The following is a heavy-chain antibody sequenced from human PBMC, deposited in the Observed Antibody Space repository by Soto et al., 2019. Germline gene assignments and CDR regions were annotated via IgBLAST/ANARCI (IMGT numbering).Heavy chain of an antibody. Sequence: SETLSLTCAVYGGSISSYYWSWIRQPPGKGLEWIGYIYYSGSTNYNPSLKSRVTISVDTSKNQFSLKLSSVTAADTAVYYCARRYGTTFDYWGQGTLVTVS. CDR3: ARRYGTTFDY. J-gene: IGHJ4*02. CDR1: GGSISSYY. D-gene: IGHD1-7*01. V-gene: IGHV4-59*01. CDR2: IYYSGST.